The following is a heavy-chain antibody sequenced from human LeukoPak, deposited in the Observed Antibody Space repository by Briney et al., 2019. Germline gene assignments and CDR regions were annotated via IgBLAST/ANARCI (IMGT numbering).Heavy chain of an antibody. J-gene: IGHJ4*02. CDR3: AREITVTRPFDY. CDR1: NGSISIYY. D-gene: IGHD4-17*01. Sequence: PSETLSLTCTVSNGSISIYYWSWVRQPAGKGLEWIGRISASGSTNYNPSLKSRVTMSVDTSKNQISLKLSSVTAADTAVYYCAREITVTRPFDYWGQGTLVTVSS. CDR2: ISASGST. V-gene: IGHV4-4*07.